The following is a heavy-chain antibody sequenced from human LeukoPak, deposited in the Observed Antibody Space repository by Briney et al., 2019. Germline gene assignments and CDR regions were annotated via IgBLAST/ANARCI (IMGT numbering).Heavy chain of an antibody. Sequence: SSGTVSFKASGGTFISYAISWVGQGPGQGKERMGGIITIFGIANYAQKFQGRVTITADKSTTTAYMQLSSLRSEDTAVYYCARHVGYCSGGSCYPPYGMDVWGQGTTVTVSS. CDR3: ARHVGYCSGGSCYPPYGMDV. CDR2: IITIFGIA. D-gene: IGHD2-15*01. CDR1: GGTFISYA. V-gene: IGHV1-69*17. J-gene: IGHJ6*02.